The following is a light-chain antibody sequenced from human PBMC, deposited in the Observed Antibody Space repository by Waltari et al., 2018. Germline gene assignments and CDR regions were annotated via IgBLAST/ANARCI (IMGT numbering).Light chain of an antibody. CDR3: CSYAGSYTWV. V-gene: IGLV2-11*01. J-gene: IGLJ2*01. Sequence: QAALTQPRSVSGSPGQSVTISCTGTSSDIGGYPYVSWYQQHPGTAPKLMIYEVSKRPSGVSDRFSGSKSGNTASLTISGLQAEDEADYYCCSYAGSYTWVFGGGTRLTVL. CDR1: SSDIGGYPY. CDR2: EVS.